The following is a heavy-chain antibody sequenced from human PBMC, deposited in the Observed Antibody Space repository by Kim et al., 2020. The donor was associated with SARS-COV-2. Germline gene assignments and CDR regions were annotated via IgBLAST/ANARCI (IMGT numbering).Heavy chain of an antibody. CDR3: ARGRPYYYGSGRVY. D-gene: IGHD3-10*01. J-gene: IGHJ4*02. V-gene: IGHV3-48*03. Sequence: YADSVKSRFTISRDNAENTLYLQMNSLRAEDTAFYYCARGRPYYYGSGRVYWGQGTLVTVSS.